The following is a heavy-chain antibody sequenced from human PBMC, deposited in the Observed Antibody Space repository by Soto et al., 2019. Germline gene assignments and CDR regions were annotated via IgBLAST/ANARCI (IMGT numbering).Heavy chain of an antibody. Sequence: QVQLVQSGAEVKKPGSSVKVSCKASGVTFNSYGISWVRQAPGQGLEWMGGIIPVLRTANYAKKVQGRVTITADESTSTAYMEMSSPRAEDTAVYYCARDGKGVAFTVFYDFDYWGQGALGSVSS. CDR1: GVTFNSYG. CDR3: ARDGKGVAFTVFYDFDY. D-gene: IGHD3-3*01. J-gene: IGHJ4*02. CDR2: IIPVLRTA. V-gene: IGHV1-69*01.